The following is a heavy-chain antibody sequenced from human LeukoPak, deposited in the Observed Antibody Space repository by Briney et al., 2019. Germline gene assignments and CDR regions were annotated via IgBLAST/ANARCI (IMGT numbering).Heavy chain of an antibody. CDR2: ISGSGGST. CDR1: GFTFSSYA. Sequence: GGSLRLSCAASGFTFSSYAMSWVRQAPGKGLEWVSAISGSGGSTYYADSVKGRFTISRDNSKNTLYLQMNSLRAEDTAVYYCAKEMYSGSWLSHDAFDIWGQGTMVTVSS. CDR3: AKEMYSGSWLSHDAFDI. V-gene: IGHV3-23*01. D-gene: IGHD6-13*01. J-gene: IGHJ3*02.